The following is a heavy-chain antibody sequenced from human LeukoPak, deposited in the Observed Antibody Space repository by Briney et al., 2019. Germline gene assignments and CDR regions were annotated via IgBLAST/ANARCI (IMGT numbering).Heavy chain of an antibody. Sequence: PGGPLRLSCPAYGFTFSSYAMSWVRQAPWKGLEWVSAISGSGGSTYYADSVKGGFTISRDNSKNTLYLQMNSLRAEDTAVYYCAVTGPPRGVYPDYWGQGTLVTVSS. D-gene: IGHD5/OR15-5a*01. CDR3: AVTGPPRGVYPDY. CDR1: GFTFSSYA. CDR2: ISGSGGST. V-gene: IGHV3-23*01. J-gene: IGHJ4*02.